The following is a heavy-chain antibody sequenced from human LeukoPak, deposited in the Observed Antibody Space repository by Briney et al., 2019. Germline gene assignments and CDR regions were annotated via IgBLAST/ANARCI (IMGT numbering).Heavy chain of an antibody. J-gene: IGHJ4*02. V-gene: IGHV3-30*02. D-gene: IGHD4-23*01. Sequence: PGGSLRLSCAPWGFTFSSYGMHWVRQAPGKGLEWVAFIRYDGSNKYYADSVKGRFTISRDNSKNTLYLQMNSLRAEDTAVYYCAKDNYGGNSAIFDYWGQGTLVTVS. CDR3: AKDNYGGNSAIFDY. CDR1: GFTFSSYG. CDR2: IRYDGSNK.